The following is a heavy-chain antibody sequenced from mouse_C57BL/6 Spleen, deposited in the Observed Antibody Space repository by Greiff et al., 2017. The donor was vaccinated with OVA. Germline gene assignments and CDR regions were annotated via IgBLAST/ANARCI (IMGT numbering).Heavy chain of an antibody. CDR3: ATYGNYGY. J-gene: IGHJ2*01. CDR2: ISSGSSTI. V-gene: IGHV5-17*01. D-gene: IGHD2-1*01. CDR1: GFTFSYYG. Sequence: EVKLVESGGGLVKPGGSLKLSCAASGFTFSYYGMHWVRQAPEKGLEWVAYISSGSSTIYYADTVKGRFTISRDNAKNTLFLQMTSLRSEDTAMYYCATYGNYGYWGQGTTLTVSS.